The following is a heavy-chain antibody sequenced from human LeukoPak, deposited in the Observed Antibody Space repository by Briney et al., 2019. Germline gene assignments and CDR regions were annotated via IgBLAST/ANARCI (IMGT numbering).Heavy chain of an antibody. CDR3: ARDHNYAFDN. Sequence: PEGSLRLSCTASGFPFIEYSMNWVRQVPGKGLEWISYIGIDSGNTKYADSVRGRFTTSADKAKNSLYLQMNSLRVEDTAVYYCARDHNYAFDNWGQGTLVSVAS. J-gene: IGHJ4*02. V-gene: IGHV3-48*01. CDR2: IGIDSGNT. CDR1: GFPFIEYS. D-gene: IGHD1-1*01.